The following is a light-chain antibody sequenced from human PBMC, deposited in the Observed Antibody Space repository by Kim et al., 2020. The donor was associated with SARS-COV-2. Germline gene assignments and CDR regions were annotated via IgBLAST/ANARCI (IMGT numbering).Light chain of an antibody. CDR2: EVN. Sequence: QSALTQPASASGSPGQSVTISCTGTSSDIGGYNYVSWYQQHPGKAPKLMIYEVNKRPSGVPDRFSGSKSGNTASLTISGLQAEDEADYYCSSFEAGNTSRVFGGGTQLTVL. CDR1: SSDIGGYNY. J-gene: IGLJ3*02. CDR3: SSFEAGNTSRV. V-gene: IGLV2-8*01.